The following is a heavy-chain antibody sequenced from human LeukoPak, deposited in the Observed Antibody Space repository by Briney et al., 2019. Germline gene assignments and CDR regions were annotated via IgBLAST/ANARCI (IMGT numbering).Heavy chain of an antibody. J-gene: IGHJ4*02. CDR2: ISNNGGYI. V-gene: IGHV3-23*01. D-gene: IGHD3-3*01. CDR1: GFTFSSSA. CDR3: AKDTDFWSGYYNDY. Sequence: GGSLRLSCAASGFTFSSSAMSWVRQAPGKGLEWVSAISNNGGYIYYADSVQGRFTISRDNSKSTLCLQMNSLRAEDTAVYYCAKDTDFWSGYYNDYWGQGTLVTVSS.